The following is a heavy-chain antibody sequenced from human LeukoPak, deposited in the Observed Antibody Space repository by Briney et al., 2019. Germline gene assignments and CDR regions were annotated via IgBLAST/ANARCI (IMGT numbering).Heavy chain of an antibody. J-gene: IGHJ4*02. V-gene: IGHV4-61*02. CDR1: GGSISSGSYY. CDR2: IYTSGST. D-gene: IGHD6-13*01. CDR3: ARASTPYSSSWYYFDY. Sequence: PSQTLSLTCTVSGGSISSGSYYWSWIRQPAGKGLEWIGRIYTSGSTNYNPSLKSRVTISVDTPKNQFSLKLSSVTAADTAVYYCARASTPYSSSWYYFDYWGQGTLVTVSS.